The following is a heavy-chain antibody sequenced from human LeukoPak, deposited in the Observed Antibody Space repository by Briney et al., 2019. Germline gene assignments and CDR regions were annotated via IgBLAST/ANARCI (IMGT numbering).Heavy chain of an antibody. CDR1: GGSISSSSYY. Sequence: PSETLSLTCTVSGGSISSSSYYWGWIRQPPGKVLEWIGSIYYSGSTYYNPSLKSRVTISVDTSKNQFSLKLSSVTAADTAVYYCASLINGDWFDPWGQGTLVTVSS. J-gene: IGHJ5*02. CDR2: IYYSGST. CDR3: ASLINGDWFDP. D-gene: IGHD3-10*01. V-gene: IGHV4-39*07.